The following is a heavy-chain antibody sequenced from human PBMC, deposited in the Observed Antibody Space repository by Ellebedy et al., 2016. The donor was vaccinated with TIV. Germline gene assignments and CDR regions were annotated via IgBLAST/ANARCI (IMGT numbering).Heavy chain of an antibody. V-gene: IGHV3-23*01. CDR1: GFTFSSYA. CDR2: MRGRGGGT. Sequence: PGGSLRLSCAVSGFTFSSYAVSWVRQAPGKGLEWVSAMRGRGGGTYYADSVKGRFTISRDNSKNPLYLQMNNLRAEDTAVYFCAKDVVGGTHMYYYFDQWGQGTLATVSS. D-gene: IGHD1-26*01. J-gene: IGHJ4*02. CDR3: AKDVVGGTHMYYYFDQ.